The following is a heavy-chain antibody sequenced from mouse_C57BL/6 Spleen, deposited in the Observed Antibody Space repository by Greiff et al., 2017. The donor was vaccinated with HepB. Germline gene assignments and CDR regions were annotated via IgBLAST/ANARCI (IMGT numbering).Heavy chain of an antibody. J-gene: IGHJ1*03. CDR3: AREYYGSSYWYFDV. CDR1: GYAFSSSW. Sequence: QVQLKQSGPELVKPGASVKISCKASGYAFSSSWMNWVKQRPGKGLEWIGRIYPGDGDTNYNGKFKGKATLTADKSSSTAYMQLSSLTSEDSAVYFCAREYYGSSYWYFDVWGTGTTVTVSS. D-gene: IGHD1-1*01. V-gene: IGHV1-82*01. CDR2: IYPGDGDT.